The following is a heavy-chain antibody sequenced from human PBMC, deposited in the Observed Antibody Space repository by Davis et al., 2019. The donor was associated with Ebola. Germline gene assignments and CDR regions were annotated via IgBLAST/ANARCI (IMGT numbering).Heavy chain of an antibody. Sequence: GESLKISCAASGFTFSNYGMHWVRQAPGKGLEWVAVISYDGSNKYYADSVKGRFTISRDNSKNTLYLQMNSLRAEDTAVYYCASGTAMVTWGQGTLVTVSS. CDR3: ASGTAMVT. D-gene: IGHD5-18*01. V-gene: IGHV3-30*03. CDR2: ISYDGSNK. CDR1: GFTFSNYG. J-gene: IGHJ5*02.